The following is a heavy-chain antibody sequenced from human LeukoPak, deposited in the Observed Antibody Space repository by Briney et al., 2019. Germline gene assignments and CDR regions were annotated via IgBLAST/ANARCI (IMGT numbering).Heavy chain of an antibody. D-gene: IGHD1-14*01. CDR2: ISDDGSKR. Sequence: GGSLRLSCSGAGFTFRDSAFHWVRQAPGKGLEWVAVISDDGSKRFYADSVKGRFTISRDNSRDTLYLHMQTLRPEDSAVYYCERESGFMWVGKITGDNWFDPWGRGTRVTVPS. V-gene: IGHV3-30*04. J-gene: IGHJ5*02. CDR3: ERESGFMWVGKITGDNWFDP. CDR1: GFTFRDSA.